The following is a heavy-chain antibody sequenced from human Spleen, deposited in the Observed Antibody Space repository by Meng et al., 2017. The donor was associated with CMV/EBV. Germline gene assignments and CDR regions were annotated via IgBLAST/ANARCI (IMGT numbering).Heavy chain of an antibody. CDR3: ARAPITIFGVAPFDY. V-gene: IGHV4-34*01. J-gene: IGHJ4*02. Sequence: YGRSFSGYYWSWIRQPPGKGLEWIGELNHSGSTNYNPSLKSRVTISVDTSKNQFSLKLSSVTAADTAVYYCARAPITIFGVAPFDYWGQGTLVTVSS. CDR2: LNHSGST. CDR1: GRSFSGYY. D-gene: IGHD3-3*01.